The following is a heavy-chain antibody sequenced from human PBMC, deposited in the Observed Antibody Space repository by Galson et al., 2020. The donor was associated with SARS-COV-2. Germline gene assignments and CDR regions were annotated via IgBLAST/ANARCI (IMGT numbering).Heavy chain of an antibody. CDR1: GFTFSSYS. Sequence: NSGGSLRLSCAASGFTFSSYSMNWVRQAPGKGLEWVSSISSSSSYIYYADSVKGRFTISRDNAKNSLYLQMNSLTAEDTAVYYCARDHLWFGELLPGDYYYYYMDVWGKGTTVTISS. CDR2: ISSSSSYI. D-gene: IGHD3-10*01. CDR3: ARDHLWFGELLPGDYYYYYMDV. V-gene: IGHV3-21*01. J-gene: IGHJ6*03.